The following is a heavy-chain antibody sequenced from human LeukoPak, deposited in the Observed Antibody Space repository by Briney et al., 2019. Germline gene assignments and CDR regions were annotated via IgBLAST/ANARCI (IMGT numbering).Heavy chain of an antibody. Sequence: ASVKVSCKASGYAFNTFGISWVRQAPGQGLEWVGRISAYNGETNYPQNLQGRVTMTTDTSTNTAYMELTSLRYDDTAVYYCARTTFLGSTYFQHWGQGTLVSVSS. J-gene: IGHJ1*01. CDR2: ISAYNGET. V-gene: IGHV1-18*01. CDR1: GYAFNTFG. CDR3: ARTTFLGSTYFQH. D-gene: IGHD1-26*01.